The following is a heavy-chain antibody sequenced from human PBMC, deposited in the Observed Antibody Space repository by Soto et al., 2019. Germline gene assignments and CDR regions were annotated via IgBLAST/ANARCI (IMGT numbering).Heavy chain of an antibody. CDR1: GGSFSGYY. CDR3: ARVRSEIGDFWSGYYV. J-gene: IGHJ4*02. V-gene: IGHV4-34*01. D-gene: IGHD3-3*01. Sequence: SETLSLTCAVYGGSFSGYYWSWIRQPPGKGLEWIREINHSKSTNYNPSHKSRVTISVDTSASTAYMELSSLRSEDTAVYYCARVRSEIGDFWSGYYVWGQGTLVTVSS. CDR2: INHSKST.